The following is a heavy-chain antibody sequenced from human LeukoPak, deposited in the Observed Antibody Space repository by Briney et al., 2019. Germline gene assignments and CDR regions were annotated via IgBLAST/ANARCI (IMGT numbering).Heavy chain of an antibody. D-gene: IGHD3-22*01. V-gene: IGHV4-34*01. CDR2: INHSGST. CDR1: GGSISSYY. CDR3: ASGYYSPSYFDY. J-gene: IGHJ4*02. Sequence: SETLSLTCTVSGGSISSYYWSWIRQPPGKGLEWIGEINHSGSTNYNPSLKSRVTISVDTPKNQFSLKLSSVTAADTAVYYCASGYYSPSYFDYWAREPWSPSPQ.